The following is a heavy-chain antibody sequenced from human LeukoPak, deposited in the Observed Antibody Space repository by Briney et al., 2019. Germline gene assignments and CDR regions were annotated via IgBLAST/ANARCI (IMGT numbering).Heavy chain of an antibody. CDR3: AKGPDIVVVPAALKVDWFDP. Sequence: PGRSLRLSCAASGFTFSSYGMHWVRQAPGKGLEWVAVISYDRSNKYYADSVKGRFTISRDNSKNTLYLQMNSLRAEDTAVYYCAKGPDIVVVPAALKVDWFDPWGQGTLVTVSS. CDR2: ISYDRSNK. J-gene: IGHJ5*02. CDR1: GFTFSSYG. D-gene: IGHD2-2*01. V-gene: IGHV3-30*18.